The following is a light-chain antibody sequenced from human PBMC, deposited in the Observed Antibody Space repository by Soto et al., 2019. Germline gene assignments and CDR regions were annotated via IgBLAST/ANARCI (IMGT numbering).Light chain of an antibody. V-gene: IGLV2-14*03. Sequence: QSALTQPASVSGSPGQSITISCTGTTGGFGDKTFVSWYQQHPDKAPKLIIYDVTNRPSGISTRFSGSKSGATASLIISGLQADDEADYYCSSYTSDSAPYVFGVGTKLTVL. J-gene: IGLJ1*01. CDR3: SSYTSDSAPYV. CDR1: TGGFGDKTF. CDR2: DVT.